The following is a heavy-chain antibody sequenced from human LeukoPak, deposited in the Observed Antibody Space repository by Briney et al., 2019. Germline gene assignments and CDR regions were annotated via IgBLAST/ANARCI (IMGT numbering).Heavy chain of an antibody. V-gene: IGHV3-30*04. J-gene: IGHJ4*02. D-gene: IGHD2-2*01. Sequence: GGSLRLSCAASGFIFSNHAIHWVRQAPGKGLEWVAVISYDGSNKYYADSVKGRFTISRDISKNTLYLQMNSLRAEDAAVYYCARGYCSSISCYVDYWGQGTLVTVSS. CDR2: ISYDGSNK. CDR3: ARGYCSSISCYVDY. CDR1: GFIFSNHA.